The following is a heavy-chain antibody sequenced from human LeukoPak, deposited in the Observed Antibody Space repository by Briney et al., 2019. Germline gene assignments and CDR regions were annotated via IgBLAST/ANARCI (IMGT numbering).Heavy chain of an antibody. J-gene: IGHJ4*02. Sequence: SQTLSLTCTVSGGSIRSYYWSWIRQPPGKGLEWIGYIFYAGSTTYNPSLKSRVTISIDTSKNQFSLRLNSVTAADTAVYYCASGERGYSYGPLDYWGQGILVTVSS. CDR3: ASGERGYSYGPLDY. D-gene: IGHD5-18*01. CDR2: IFYAGST. CDR1: GGSIRSYY. V-gene: IGHV4-59*08.